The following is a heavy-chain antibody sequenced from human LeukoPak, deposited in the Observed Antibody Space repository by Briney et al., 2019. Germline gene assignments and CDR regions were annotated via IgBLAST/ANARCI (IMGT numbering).Heavy chain of an antibody. CDR3: ARGFTIFDWFDP. CDR2: IIPILGTA. CDR1: GGTFSSYA. Sequence: GASVKVSCKASGGTFSSYAISWVRQAPGQGLEWMGGIIPILGTANYAQKFQGRVTITADESTSTAYMELSSLRSEDTAVYYCARGFTIFDWFDPWGQGTLVTVSS. D-gene: IGHD3-3*01. J-gene: IGHJ5*02. V-gene: IGHV1-69*13.